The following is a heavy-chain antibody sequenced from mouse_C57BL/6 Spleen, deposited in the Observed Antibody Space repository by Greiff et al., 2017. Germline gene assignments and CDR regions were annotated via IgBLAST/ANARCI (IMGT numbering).Heavy chain of an antibody. J-gene: IGHJ2*01. Sequence: QVQLKQSGPELVKPGASVKISCKASGYAFSSSWMNWVKQRPGKGLEWIGRIYPGDGDTNYNGKFKGKATLTADKSSSTAYMQLSSLTSEDSAVYFCATGNYYGSSYDFDYWGQGTTLTVSS. CDR3: ATGNYYGSSYDFDY. D-gene: IGHD1-1*01. V-gene: IGHV1-82*01. CDR1: GYAFSSSW. CDR2: IYPGDGDT.